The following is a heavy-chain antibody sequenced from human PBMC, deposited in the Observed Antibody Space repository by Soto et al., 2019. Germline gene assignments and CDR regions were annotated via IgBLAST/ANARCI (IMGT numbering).Heavy chain of an antibody. J-gene: IGHJ4*02. D-gene: IGHD5-12*01. CDR2: ISSSSSYI. Sequence: PGGSLRLSCAASGFTFSSYSMNWVRQAPGKGLEWVSSISSSSSYIYYADSVKGRFTISRDNAKNSLYLQMNSLRAEDTAVYYCARETHGYGAGYFDYWGQGTLVTVSS. CDR3: ARETHGYGAGYFDY. V-gene: IGHV3-21*01. CDR1: GFTFSSYS.